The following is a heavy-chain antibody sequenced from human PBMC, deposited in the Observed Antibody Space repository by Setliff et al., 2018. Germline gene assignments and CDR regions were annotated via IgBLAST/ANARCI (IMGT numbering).Heavy chain of an antibody. CDR1: GFAFSSYS. CDR3: ARCSSWHGHYPHFNY. Sequence: GGSLRLSCVASGFAFSSYSMYWVRQAPGTRLEWVAVISFDGRYKYYVDSVKGRFTISRDNSKNTLFLHMTSLRPEDTAVYYCARCSSWHGHYPHFNYWGQGTLVTVSS. J-gene: IGHJ4*02. CDR2: ISFDGRYK. V-gene: IGHV3-30*04. D-gene: IGHD6-13*01.